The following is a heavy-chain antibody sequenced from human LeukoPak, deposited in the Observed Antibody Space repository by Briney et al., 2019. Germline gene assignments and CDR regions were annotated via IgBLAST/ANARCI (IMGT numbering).Heavy chain of an antibody. CDR3: AKPRRDGYNHFDY. CDR1: GFTFSSYA. Sequence: PGGSLRLSCAASGFTFSSYAMSWVRQAPGKRLEWVSAISGSGGSTYYADSVKGRFTISRDNSKNTLYLQMNSLRAEDTAVYYCAKPRRDGYNHFDYWGQGTLVTVSS. V-gene: IGHV3-23*01. D-gene: IGHD5-24*01. CDR2: ISGSGGST. J-gene: IGHJ4*02.